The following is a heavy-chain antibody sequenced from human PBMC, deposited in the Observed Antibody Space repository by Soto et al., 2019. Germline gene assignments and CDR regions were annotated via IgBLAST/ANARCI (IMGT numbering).Heavy chain of an antibody. V-gene: IGHV1-2*02. CDR1: GYTFTGYY. J-gene: IGHJ4*02. CDR2: INPNSGGT. CDR3: ASACGGDCYSTGFDY. D-gene: IGHD2-21*02. Sequence: ASVKVSCKASGYTFTGYYMHWVRQAPGQGLEWMGWINPNSGGTNYAQKFQGRVTMTRDTSISTAYMELSRLRSDDTAVYYCASACGGDCYSTGFDYWGQGTMVTVSS.